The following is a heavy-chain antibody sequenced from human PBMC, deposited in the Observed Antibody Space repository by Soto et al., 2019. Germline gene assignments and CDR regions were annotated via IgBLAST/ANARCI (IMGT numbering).Heavy chain of an antibody. CDR3: AKDQGIAARPFHYYYGMDV. CDR2: ISGSGGGT. CDR1: GFTFSSYA. J-gene: IGHJ6*02. D-gene: IGHD6-6*01. Sequence: EVQLLESGGGLVQPGGSLRLSCAASGFTFSSYAMSWVRQAPGKGLEWVSAISGSGGGTYYADSVKGRFTISRDNSKNTLYLQMNSLRAEDTAVYYCAKDQGIAARPFHYYYGMDVWGQGTTVTVSS. V-gene: IGHV3-23*01.